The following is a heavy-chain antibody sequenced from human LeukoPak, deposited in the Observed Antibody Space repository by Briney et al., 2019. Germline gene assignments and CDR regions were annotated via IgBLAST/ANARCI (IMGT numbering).Heavy chain of an antibody. CDR2: ISYDGGNK. V-gene: IGHV3-30*18. CDR1: GFTFSSYG. Sequence: PGGSLRLSCAASGFTFSSYGMHWVRQAPGKGLEWVAVISYDGGNKYYADSVKGRFTISRDNSKNTLYLQMNSLRAEDTAVYYCAKGFPTPYGDYFDYWGQGTLVTVSS. CDR3: AKGFPTPYGDYFDY. D-gene: IGHD4-17*01. J-gene: IGHJ4*02.